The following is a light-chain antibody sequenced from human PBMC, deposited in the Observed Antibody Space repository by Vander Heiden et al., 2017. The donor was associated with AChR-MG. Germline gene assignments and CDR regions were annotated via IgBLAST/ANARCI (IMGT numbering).Light chain of an antibody. CDR2: RNN. CDR3: AVWDDNLSGWV. J-gene: IGLJ3*02. CDR1: SPNIGKYY. Sequence: QSVLTQPPAASGTPGQRVTISCSGSSPNIGKYYVYWYQQLPGTAPKLLIYRNNQRPSGVPDRFSGSKSVTSASLAISGLRSEDEADYYCAVWDDNLSGWVFGGGTKLTVL. V-gene: IGLV1-47*01.